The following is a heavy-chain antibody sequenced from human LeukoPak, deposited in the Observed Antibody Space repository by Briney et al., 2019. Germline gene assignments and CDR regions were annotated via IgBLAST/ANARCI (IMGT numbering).Heavy chain of an antibody. CDR2: IYYSGST. D-gene: IGHD3-10*01. CDR1: GGSISSYY. CDR3: AREQAVLWFGELPN. V-gene: IGHV4-59*12. Sequence: SETLSLTCTVSGGSISSYYWSWIRQPPGKGLEWIGYIYYSGSTNYNPSLKSRVTISVDTSKNQFSLKLSSVTAADTAVYYCAREQAVLWFGELPNWGQGTLVTVSS. J-gene: IGHJ4*02.